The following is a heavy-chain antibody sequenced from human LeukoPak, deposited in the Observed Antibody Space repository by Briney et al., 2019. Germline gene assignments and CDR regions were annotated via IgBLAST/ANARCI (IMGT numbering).Heavy chain of an antibody. CDR2: IKSKTDGGTT. D-gene: IGHD4-17*01. Sequence: PGGSLRLSCAASGFTFSNAWMNWVRQAPGKGLEWVGRIKSKTDGGTTDYAAPVKGRFTISRDDSKNTLYLQMNSLRAEDTAVYYCARKRDDYGDAVNYYYYYGMDVWGQGTTVTVSS. J-gene: IGHJ6*02. V-gene: IGHV3-15*07. CDR1: GFTFSNAW. CDR3: ARKRDDYGDAVNYYYYYGMDV.